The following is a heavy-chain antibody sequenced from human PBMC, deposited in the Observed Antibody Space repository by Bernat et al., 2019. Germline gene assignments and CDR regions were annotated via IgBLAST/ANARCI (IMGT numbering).Heavy chain of an antibody. V-gene: IGHV4-59*01. J-gene: IGHJ5*02. CDR2: IYYSGST. Sequence: QVQLQESGPGLVKPSETLSLTCTVSGGSISSYYWSWIRQPPGKGLEWIGYIYYSGSTNYNPSLKSRVTISVDTSKNQFSLKLSSVTAADTAVYYCARDNSGWELAFDPWGQGTLVTVSS. CDR1: GGSISSYY. CDR3: ARDNSGWELAFDP. D-gene: IGHD1-26*01.